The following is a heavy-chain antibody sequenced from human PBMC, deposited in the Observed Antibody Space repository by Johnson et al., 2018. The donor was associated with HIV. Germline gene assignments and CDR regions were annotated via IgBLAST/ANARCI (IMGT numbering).Heavy chain of an antibody. CDR3: ARWVDTTFDI. CDR1: GFTFSNYG. CDR2: IWYDGSNK. Sequence: QVQLVESGGGVVQPGRSLRLSCAASGFTFSNYGMYWVRQAPGKGLEWVAVIWYDGSNKYYANSVKGRFTISRDNAKNSLYLQMNSLRAEDTAVYYCARWVDTTFDIWGQGTMVTVSS. V-gene: IGHV3-33*08. D-gene: IGHD5-18*01. J-gene: IGHJ3*02.